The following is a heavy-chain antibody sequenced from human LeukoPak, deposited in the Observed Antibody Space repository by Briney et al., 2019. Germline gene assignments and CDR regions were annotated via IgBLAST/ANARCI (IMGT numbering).Heavy chain of an antibody. CDR1: GYTFTGYY. CDR3: ARASYYDFWSGYQLDY. CDR2: INPNSGGT. D-gene: IGHD3-3*01. J-gene: IGHJ4*02. Sequence: ASVKVSCKASGYTFTGYYMHWVRQAPGQGLEWMGWINPNSGGTNYAQKFQGRVTMTRDTSISTAYMELSRLRSDDTAVYYCARASYYDFWSGYQLDYWGQGTLVTVSS. V-gene: IGHV1-2*02.